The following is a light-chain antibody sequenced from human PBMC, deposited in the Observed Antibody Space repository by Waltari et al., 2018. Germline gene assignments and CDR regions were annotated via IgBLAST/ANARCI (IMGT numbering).Light chain of an antibody. CDR2: DVS. Sequence: QSALTHPASVSGSPGQSITISCTGTSSEVGAYNYISLYKQHNAKEPKLMIYDVSNRPSGVSNRFSGSKSGNTASLTISGLQAEDEADYYCSSYTSSSTRVFGVGTKLTVL. J-gene: IGLJ3*02. CDR3: SSYTSSSTRV. CDR1: SSEVGAYNY. V-gene: IGLV2-14*03.